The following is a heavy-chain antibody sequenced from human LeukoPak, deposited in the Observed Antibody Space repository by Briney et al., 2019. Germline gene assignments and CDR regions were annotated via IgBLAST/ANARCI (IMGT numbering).Heavy chain of an antibody. V-gene: IGHV4-34*01. Sequence: KPSETLSLTCSVHRGSFLGYYWGWIPQPPGKGLEGEGEINHSRSVIYNPSLKRRVTISVDTFKNEFSLKLSSVTAVDTAVYYCARVDVDGYNIRDYWSGGTVVSVSS. CDR1: RGSFLGYY. D-gene: IGHD5-24*01. CDR3: ARVDVDGYNIRDY. J-gene: IGHJ4*02. CDR2: INHSRSV.